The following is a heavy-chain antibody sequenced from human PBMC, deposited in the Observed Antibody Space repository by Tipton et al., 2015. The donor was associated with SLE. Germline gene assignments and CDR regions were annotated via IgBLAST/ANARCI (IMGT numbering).Heavy chain of an antibody. D-gene: IGHD3-22*01. CDR1: GGSISSSSYY. CDR3: YYYDSSGYANWFDP. CDR2: IYYSGST. Sequence: TLSLTCTVSGGSISSSSYYWGWIRQPPGKGLEWIGSIYYSGSTYYNPSLKSRVTISVDTSKNQFSLKLSSVTAADTAVYYCYYYDSSGYANWFDPWGQGTLVTVSS. J-gene: IGHJ5*02. V-gene: IGHV4-39*07.